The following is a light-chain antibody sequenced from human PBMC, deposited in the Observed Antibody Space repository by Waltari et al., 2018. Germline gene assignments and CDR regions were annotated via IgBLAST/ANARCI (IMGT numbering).Light chain of an antibody. J-gene: IGLJ2*01. CDR3: SSYAGSDNFVV. CDR1: SSDIGRYNY. V-gene: IGLV2-8*01. CDR2: KVS. Sequence: QSALTQPPSASGSPGQSVSISCTGPSSDIGRYNYVSWYQHPPDKAPKLMIYKVSKRPSGVPDRFSGSKSDNTASLTVSGLQAEDEADYYCSSYAGSDNFVVFGGGTKLTVL.